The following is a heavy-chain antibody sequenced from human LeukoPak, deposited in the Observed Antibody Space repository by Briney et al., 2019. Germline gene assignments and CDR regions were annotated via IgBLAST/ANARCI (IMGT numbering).Heavy chain of an antibody. CDR2: ISGSGGST. D-gene: IGHD3-22*01. CDR3: AKDLSRYYDSSGLDAFDI. V-gene: IGHV3-23*01. J-gene: IGHJ3*02. Sequence: GGSLRLSCAASGFTFSSYAMSWVRQAPGKGLEWVSAISGSGGSTYYADSVKGRFTISRDNSKNTLYLQMNSLRAEDTAVYYCAKDLSRYYDSSGLDAFDIWGQGTMVTVSS. CDR1: GFTFSSYA.